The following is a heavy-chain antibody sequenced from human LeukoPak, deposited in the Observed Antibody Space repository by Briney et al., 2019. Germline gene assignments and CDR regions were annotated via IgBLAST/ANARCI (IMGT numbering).Heavy chain of an antibody. Sequence: KPSETLSLTCTVSDVSISSYYWSWIRQPPGKGVEWIAYIYYSGDSNYNPSLKSRVTISLDMSKNQFSLNLSSVTAADTAVYYCARYAFARPFDNWGQGTVVTVSS. D-gene: IGHD6-6*01. CDR2: IYYSGDS. CDR3: ARYAFARPFDN. CDR1: DVSISSYY. J-gene: IGHJ4*02. V-gene: IGHV4-59*08.